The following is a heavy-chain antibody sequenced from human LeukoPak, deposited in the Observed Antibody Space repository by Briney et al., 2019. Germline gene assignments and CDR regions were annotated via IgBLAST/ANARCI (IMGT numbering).Heavy chain of an antibody. V-gene: IGHV4-34*01. CDR2: INHSGST. J-gene: IGHJ4*02. CDR3: ARGVSKYGDPMLNY. Sequence: NPSETLSLTCAVYGGSFSGYYWSWIRQSPGKGLEWIGEINHSGSTNYNPSLKSRVTISVDTSKNQFSLKLSSVTAADTAVYYCARGVSKYGDPMLNYWGQGTLVTVSS. D-gene: IGHD4-17*01. CDR1: GGSFSGYY.